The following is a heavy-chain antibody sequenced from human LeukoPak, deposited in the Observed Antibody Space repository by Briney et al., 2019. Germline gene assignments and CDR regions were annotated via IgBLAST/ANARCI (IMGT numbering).Heavy chain of an antibody. V-gene: IGHV3-48*04. CDR1: GFTFSSYS. CDR3: ARSTTHPYYNYMDV. J-gene: IGHJ6*03. D-gene: IGHD4-17*01. CDR2: ISSSSSTI. Sequence: QPGGSLRLSCAASGFTFSSYSMNWVRQAPGKGLEWVSYISSSSSTIYYADSVKGRFTISRDNAKNTLYLQMNSLRVEDTAVYYCARSTTHPYYNYMDVWGKGTTVTLSS.